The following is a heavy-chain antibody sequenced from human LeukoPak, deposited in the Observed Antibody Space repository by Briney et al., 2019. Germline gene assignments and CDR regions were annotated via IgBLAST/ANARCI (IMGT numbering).Heavy chain of an antibody. CDR3: ARSLYGVNYGDAFDI. D-gene: IGHD4-23*01. J-gene: IGHJ3*02. CDR1: GFTFSSYS. Sequence: PGGSLRLSCAASGFTFSSYSMNWVRQAPGKGLEWVSSISSSSSYIYYADSVKGRFTISRDNAKNSLYLQMNSLRAEDTAVYYCARSLYGVNYGDAFDIWGQGTMATVSS. V-gene: IGHV3-21*01. CDR2: ISSSSSYI.